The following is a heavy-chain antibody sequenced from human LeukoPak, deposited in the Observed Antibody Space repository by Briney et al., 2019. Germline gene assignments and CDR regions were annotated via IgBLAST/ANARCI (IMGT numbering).Heavy chain of an antibody. CDR1: GITLSNYG. D-gene: IGHD3-22*01. Sequence: SGGCLRLSCAVSGITLSNYGMSWVRQAPGERVEWVAGICDSGGRTTYADSVKGRFTISRDNPKNTLYLQMNSLRAEDTAVYFCAKRGVVIRVILVGFHKEAYYFDSWGQGALVTVSS. CDR2: ICDSGGRT. CDR3: AKRGVVIRVILVGFHKEAYYFDS. V-gene: IGHV3-23*01. J-gene: IGHJ4*02.